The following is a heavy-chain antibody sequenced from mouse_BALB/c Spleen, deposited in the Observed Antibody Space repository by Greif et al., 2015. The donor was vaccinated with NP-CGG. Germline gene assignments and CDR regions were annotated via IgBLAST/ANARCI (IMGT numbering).Heavy chain of an antibody. CDR3: ARRGLRYYFDY. CDR2: ISSGGSYT. J-gene: IGHJ2*01. CDR1: GFTFSSYA. Sequence: EVMLVESGGGLVKPGGSLKLSCAASGFTFSSYAMSWVRQTPEKRLEWVATISSGGSYTYYPDSVKGRFTISRDNAKNTLYLQMSSLRSEDTAMYYCARRGLRYYFDYWGQGTTLTVSS. V-gene: IGHV5-9-1*01. D-gene: IGHD2-4*01.